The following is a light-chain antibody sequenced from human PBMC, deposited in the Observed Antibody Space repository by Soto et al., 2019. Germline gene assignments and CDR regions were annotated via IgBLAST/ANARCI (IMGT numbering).Light chain of an antibody. CDR2: LGS. J-gene: IGKJ5*01. Sequence: EIVMTQSPLSLPVTPGEAASISCRSSQSLLHTNGYNYLDWYLQRPGHSPQLLIYLGSNRASGVPDRFSASGSGTDFTLKIIRMEAGDVWVYYCMQALQTPVTFGQGTRLEIK. CDR1: QSLLHTNGYNY. V-gene: IGKV2-28*01. CDR3: MQALQTPVT.